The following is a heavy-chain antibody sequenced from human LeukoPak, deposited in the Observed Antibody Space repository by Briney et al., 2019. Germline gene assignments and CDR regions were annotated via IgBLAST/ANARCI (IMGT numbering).Heavy chain of an antibody. Sequence: GGSLRLSCAASGFTFSSYWMNWVRQAPGKGLEWVSAISGSGGSTYYADSVKGRFTISRDNSKNTLYLQMNSLSVEDTAVYYCARVGYYASGPFSYFDYWGQGTLVTVSS. V-gene: IGHV3-23*01. CDR3: ARVGYYASGPFSYFDY. CDR1: GFTFSSYW. D-gene: IGHD3-10*01. J-gene: IGHJ4*02. CDR2: ISGSGGST.